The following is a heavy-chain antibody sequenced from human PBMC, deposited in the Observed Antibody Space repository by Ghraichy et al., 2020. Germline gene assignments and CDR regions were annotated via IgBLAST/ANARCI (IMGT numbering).Heavy chain of an antibody. D-gene: IGHD5-12*01. Sequence: ESLNISCAVYGGSFSGYYCTWIRQPPGKGLEWIGEINHSGRSNCNPSLKSRVTLSGDTSKNQFSLKLSSVTAADTAVYYCARATIRDGMDVWGQGTTVTVSS. J-gene: IGHJ6*02. CDR1: GGSFSGYY. CDR2: INHSGRS. V-gene: IGHV4-34*01. CDR3: ARATIRDGMDV.